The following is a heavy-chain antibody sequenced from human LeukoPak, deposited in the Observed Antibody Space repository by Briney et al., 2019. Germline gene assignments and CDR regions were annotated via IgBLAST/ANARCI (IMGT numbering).Heavy chain of an antibody. V-gene: IGHV3-23*01. CDR2: ISGSGGFT. Sequence: PGGSLRLSCAASGFTFSNAWMSWVRQAPGKGLEWVSVISGSGGFTNYADSVKGRFTISRDNSKNTLYLQMNSLRAEDTAIYYCAKDYGGIPFDYWGQGTLVTVSS. D-gene: IGHD4-23*01. CDR1: GFTFSNAW. J-gene: IGHJ4*02. CDR3: AKDYGGIPFDY.